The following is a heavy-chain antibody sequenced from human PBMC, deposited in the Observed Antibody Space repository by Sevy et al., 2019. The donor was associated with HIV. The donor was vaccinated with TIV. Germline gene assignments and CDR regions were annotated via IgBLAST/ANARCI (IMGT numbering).Heavy chain of an antibody. CDR2: IIPIFGTA. D-gene: IGHD3-9*01. J-gene: IGHJ6*02. CDR1: GGTFSSYA. CDR3: AWSFNWYYDILTGYRPGRYGMDV. V-gene: IGHV1-69*13. Sequence: ASVKVSCKASGGTFSSYAISWVRQAPGQGLEWMGGIIPIFGTANYAQKFQGRVTITADESTNTAYMGLSSQRSEDTAVYYCAWSFNWYYDILTGYRPGRYGMDVWGQRTTVTVSS.